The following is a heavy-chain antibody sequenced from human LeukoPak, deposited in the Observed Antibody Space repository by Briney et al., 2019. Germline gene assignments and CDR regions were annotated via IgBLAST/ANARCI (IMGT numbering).Heavy chain of an antibody. J-gene: IGHJ5*02. CDR2: IYYSGST. V-gene: IGHV4-31*03. Sequence: SQTLSLTCTVSGGSISSGGYYWSWIRQHPGKGLEWMGYIYYSGSTYYNPSLKSRVTISVDTSKNQFSLKPSSVTAADTAVYYCARVYSIHFYGDYDSWFDPWGQGTLVTVSS. CDR1: GGSISSGGYY. D-gene: IGHD4-17*01. CDR3: ARVYSIHFYGDYDSWFDP.